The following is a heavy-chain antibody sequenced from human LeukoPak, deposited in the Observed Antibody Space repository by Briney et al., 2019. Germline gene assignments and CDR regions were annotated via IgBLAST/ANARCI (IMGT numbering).Heavy chain of an antibody. CDR3: ARNHAYRTDY. Sequence: GGSLRLSCAASGFSFSNDWMCWVRQAPGKGLEWVANINQDESKKYYVDSVKGRFTISRDNAKNSLYLQMSSLRAEDTAVYYCARNHAYRTDYWGQGTLVTVSS. J-gene: IGHJ4*02. V-gene: IGHV3-7*01. CDR2: INQDESKK. D-gene: IGHD2-2*01. CDR1: GFSFSNDW.